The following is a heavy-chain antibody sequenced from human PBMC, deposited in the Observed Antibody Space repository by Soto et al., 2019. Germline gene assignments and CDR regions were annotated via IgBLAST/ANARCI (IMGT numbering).Heavy chain of an antibody. Sequence: QVQLVESGGGVVQPGRSLRLSCAASGFTFSSYGMHWVRQAPGKGLEWVAVISYDGSNKYYADSVKGRFTISRDNSKNTLYLQMNSLRAEDTAVYYCAKDGHYDFWSGSMGTYYYYGMDVW. CDR1: GFTFSSYG. CDR2: ISYDGSNK. CDR3: AKDGHYDFWSGSMGTYYYYGMDV. J-gene: IGHJ6*01. D-gene: IGHD3-3*01. V-gene: IGHV3-30*18.